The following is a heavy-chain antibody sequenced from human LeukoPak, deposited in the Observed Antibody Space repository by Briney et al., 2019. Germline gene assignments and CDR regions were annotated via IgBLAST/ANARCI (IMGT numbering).Heavy chain of an antibody. D-gene: IGHD3-10*01. CDR3: ARAEQLLWFGESSSGAFDI. CDR1: GGSISSGGYS. CDR2: IYHSGST. J-gene: IGHJ3*02. V-gene: IGHV4-30-2*01. Sequence: SQTLSLTCAVSGGSISSGGYSWSWIRQPPGKGLEWIGYIYHSGSTYYNPSLKSRVTISVDTSKNQFSLKLSSVTAADTAVYYCARAEQLLWFGESSSGAFDIWGQGTMVTVSS.